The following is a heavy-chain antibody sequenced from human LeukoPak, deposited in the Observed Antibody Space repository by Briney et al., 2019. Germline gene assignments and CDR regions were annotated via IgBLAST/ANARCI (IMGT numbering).Heavy chain of an antibody. J-gene: IGHJ4*02. CDR2: IKQDGSEK. V-gene: IGHV3-7*01. CDR1: GFTFSSYW. CDR3: ARDPPGYGDYPDY. D-gene: IGHD4-17*01. Sequence: GGSLRLSCAASGFTFSSYWMSWVRQAPGKGVEWVANIKQDGSEKYYVDSVKGRFTISRDDAKNSLYLQMNSLRAEDTAVYYCARDPPGYGDYPDYWGQGTLVTVSS.